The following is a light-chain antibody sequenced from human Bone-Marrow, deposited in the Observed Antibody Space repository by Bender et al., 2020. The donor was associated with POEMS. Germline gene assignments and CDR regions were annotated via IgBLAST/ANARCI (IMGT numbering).Light chain of an antibody. J-gene: IGLJ2*01. CDR2: RVT. CDR1: NSYVDGYYH. V-gene: IGLV2-11*01. CDR3: SSYSSSNTGL. Sequence: QSTLTQPRSVSGSPGQSVTMSCTGINSYVDGYYHVSWYQLHPGKGPKLIIYRVTERPSGVPDRFSGSQSGNTASLTISGLQAEDEADYYCSSYSSSNTGLFGGGTKLTVL.